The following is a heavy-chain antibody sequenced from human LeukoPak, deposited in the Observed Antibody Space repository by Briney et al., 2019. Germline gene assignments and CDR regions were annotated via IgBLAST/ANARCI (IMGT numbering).Heavy chain of an antibody. CDR1: GFTFSSYA. D-gene: IGHD3-16*02. J-gene: IGHJ4*02. V-gene: IGHV3-23*01. Sequence: GGSLRLSCAASGFTFSSYAMSWVRRAPGKGLEWVSAISGSGGSTYYADSVKGRFTISRDNSKNTLYLQMNSLRAEDTAVYYCATLTFGGVIGHFDYWGQGTLVTVSS. CDR3: ATLTFGGVIGHFDY. CDR2: ISGSGGST.